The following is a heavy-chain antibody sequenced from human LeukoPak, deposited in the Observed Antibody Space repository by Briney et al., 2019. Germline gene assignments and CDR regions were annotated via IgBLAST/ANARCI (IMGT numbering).Heavy chain of an antibody. CDR3: ARSFLEWSENNWFDP. CDR1: GGSISSYY. V-gene: IGHV4-59*12. CDR2: IYYSGST. D-gene: IGHD3-3*01. J-gene: IGHJ5*02. Sequence: PSETLSLTCTVSGGSISSYYWSWIRQPPGKGLEWIGYIYYSGSTNYNPSLKSRVTISVDTSKNQFSLKLSSVTAADTAVYYCARSFLEWSENNWFDPWGQGTLVTVSS.